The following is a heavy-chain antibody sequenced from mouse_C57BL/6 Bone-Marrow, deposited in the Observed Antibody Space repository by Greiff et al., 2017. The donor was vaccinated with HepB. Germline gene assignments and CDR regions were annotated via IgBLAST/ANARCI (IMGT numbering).Heavy chain of an antibody. Sequence: VKLMESGPGLVQPSQSLSITCTVSGFSLTSYGVHWVRQSPGKGLEWLGVIWSGGSTDYNAAFISRLSISKDNSQSQVFFKMNSLQADDTAIYYCARKEVYAPRFAHSGQRTLVTVSA. V-gene: IGHV2-2*01. J-gene: IGHJ3*01. CDR2: IWSGGST. CDR3: ARKEVYAPRFAH. D-gene: IGHD2-12*01. CDR1: GFSLTSYG.